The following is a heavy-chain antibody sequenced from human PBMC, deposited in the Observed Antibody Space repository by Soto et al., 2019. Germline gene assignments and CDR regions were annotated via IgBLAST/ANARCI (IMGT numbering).Heavy chain of an antibody. J-gene: IGHJ5*02. D-gene: IGHD6-6*01. CDR3: ARAYSSSPNWFDP. Sequence: GGSLRLSCAASGFTFSSYSMNWVRQAPGKGLEWVSSISSSSSYIYYADSVKGRFTISRDNAKNSLYLQMNSLRAEDTAVYYCARAYSSSPNWFDPWGQGTLVTVSS. V-gene: IGHV3-21*01. CDR2: ISSSSSYI. CDR1: GFTFSSYS.